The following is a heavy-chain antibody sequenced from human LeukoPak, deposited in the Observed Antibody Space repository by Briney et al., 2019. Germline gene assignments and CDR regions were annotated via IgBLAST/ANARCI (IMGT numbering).Heavy chain of an antibody. J-gene: IGHJ4*02. CDR1: GYTFSNFR. CDR3: ARDGTSTDDY. CDR2: ISGNNDNP. V-gene: IGHV1-18*01. Sequence: ASVKVSCKTSGYTFSNFRINWVRQAPGQGLEWMGWISGNNDNPNYGQKFQGRFTVTTDSSTSTAYMELRNLRFDDTAVYYCARDGTSTDDYWGQGTLVTVSS. D-gene: IGHD2-2*01.